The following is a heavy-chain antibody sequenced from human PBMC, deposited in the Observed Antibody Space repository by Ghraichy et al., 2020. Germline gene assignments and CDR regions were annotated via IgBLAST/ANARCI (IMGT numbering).Heavy chain of an antibody. CDR1: GGSFSGYY. V-gene: IGHV4-34*01. Sequence: SETLSLTCAVYGGSFSGYYWSWIRQPPGKGLEWIGEINHSVSTNYNPSLKSRVTISVDTSKNQFSLKLSSVTAADTAVYYCARLRRGQWPAGNYYYGMDVWGQGTTVTVSS. D-gene: IGHD6-19*01. J-gene: IGHJ6*02. CDR2: INHSVST. CDR3: ARLRRGQWPAGNYYYGMDV.